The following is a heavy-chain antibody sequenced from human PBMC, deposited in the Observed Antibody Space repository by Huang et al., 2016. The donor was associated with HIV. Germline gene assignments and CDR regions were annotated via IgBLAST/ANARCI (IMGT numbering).Heavy chain of an antibody. V-gene: IGHV1-3*04. CDR1: GYTFTQYP. CDR3: ATTAFDY. CDR2: INTANGTT. Sequence: QVHLVQSGAEVRRPGASVKISCKTFGYTFTQYPMHWVRQAPGQGLEWVGWINTANGTTRYSPKLQGRLTISRDTPASACFMELTGLTYKDTGVYYCATTAFDYWGQGTLVTVST. J-gene: IGHJ4*02.